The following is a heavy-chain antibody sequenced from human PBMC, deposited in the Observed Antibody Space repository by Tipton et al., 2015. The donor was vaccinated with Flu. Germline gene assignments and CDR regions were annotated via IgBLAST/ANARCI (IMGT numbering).Heavy chain of an antibody. CDR1: GFTFSSYD. CDR3: ARSVVGAYYFDY. V-gene: IGHV3-33*01. Sequence: QLVQSGGGVVQPGRSLRLSCAASGFTFSSYDMHWVRQAPGKGLEWVTVIWSDGSNKYYEDSVKGRFTISRDNSKSTLYLQMSSLRAEDTAVYYCARSVVGAYYFDYWGQGTLVTVSS. J-gene: IGHJ4*02. CDR2: IWSDGSNK. D-gene: IGHD2-15*01.